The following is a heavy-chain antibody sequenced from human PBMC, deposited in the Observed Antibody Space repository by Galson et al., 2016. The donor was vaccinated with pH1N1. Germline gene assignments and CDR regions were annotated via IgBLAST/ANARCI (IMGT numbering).Heavy chain of an antibody. V-gene: IGHV3-30-3*01. Sequence: SLRLSCAASGFTFSTYAMHWVRQAPGKGLEWVALTSYDGSNKYYADSVKGRFTISRDNSKNTRYLEINSLRAEDTAVYYCARETPYSSGWGYYYGMDVWGQGTTVTVSS. CDR3: ARETPYSSGWGYYYGMDV. D-gene: IGHD6-19*01. CDR1: GFTFSTYA. J-gene: IGHJ6*02. CDR2: TSYDGSNK.